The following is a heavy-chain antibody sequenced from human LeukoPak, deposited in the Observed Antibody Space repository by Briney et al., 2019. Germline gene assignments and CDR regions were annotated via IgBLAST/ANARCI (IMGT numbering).Heavy chain of an antibody. CDR3: TRYAGWSFDY. J-gene: IGHJ4*02. V-gene: IGHV3-23*01. CDR1: GFTFTTYA. CDR2: MIVSGAGR. D-gene: IGHD3-16*01. Sequence: GGSLRLSCAASGFTFTTYAMTWVRQAPGKGLEWVSGMIVSGAGRYYADSVQGRFTISRDNSKNTLFLQMNSLRAEDTATYYCTRYAGWSFDYWGQGIQVTVSS.